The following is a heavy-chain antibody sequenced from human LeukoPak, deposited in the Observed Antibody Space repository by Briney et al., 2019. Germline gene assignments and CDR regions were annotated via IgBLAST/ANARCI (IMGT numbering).Heavy chain of an antibody. CDR2: FDGDGTNT. J-gene: IGHJ4*02. D-gene: IGHD3-22*01. V-gene: IGHV3-23*01. CDR3: AKEVTPYPQVITCFDY. CDR1: GFTFGSHA. Sequence: GGSLRLSCAASGFTFGSHAMTWVRQAPGKGLECVSGFDGDGTNTYYADSVKGRFTVSRDNSKNTFYLQMNSLRANDAAVYFCAKEVTPYPQVITCFDYWGQGSLVTVSS.